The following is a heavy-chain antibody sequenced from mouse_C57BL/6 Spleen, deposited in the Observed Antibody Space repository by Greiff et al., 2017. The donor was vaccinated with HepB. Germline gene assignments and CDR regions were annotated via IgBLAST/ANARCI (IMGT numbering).Heavy chain of an antibody. V-gene: IGHV1-80*01. D-gene: IGHD2-5*01. Sequence: QVQLKESGAELVKPGASVKISCKASGYAFSSYWMNWVKQRPGKGLEWIGQIYPGDGDTNYNGTFKGKATLTADKSSSTAYMQLSSLTSEDSAVYYCARSGDSTSFAYWGQATLVTVSA. CDR2: IYPGDGDT. J-gene: IGHJ3*01. CDR3: ARSGDSTSFAY. CDR1: GYAFSSYW.